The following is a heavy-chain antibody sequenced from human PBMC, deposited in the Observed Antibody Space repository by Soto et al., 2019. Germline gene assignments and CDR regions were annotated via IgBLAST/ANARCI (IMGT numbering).Heavy chain of an antibody. V-gene: IGHV3-33*01. CDR3: ARDRKGYCSGGSCFAFVY. Sequence: GGSLRLSCAASGFTFSSYGMHWVRQAPGKGLEWVAVIWYDGSNKYYADSVKGRFTISRDNSKNTLYLQMNSLRAEDTAVYYCARDRKGYCSGGSCFAFVYWGQGTLVTVSS. J-gene: IGHJ4*02. CDR2: IWYDGSNK. D-gene: IGHD2-15*01. CDR1: GFTFSSYG.